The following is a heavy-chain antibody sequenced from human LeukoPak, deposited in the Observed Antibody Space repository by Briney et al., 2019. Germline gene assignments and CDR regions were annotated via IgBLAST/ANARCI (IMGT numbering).Heavy chain of an antibody. J-gene: IGHJ1*01. CDR1: GDSVSRSDSY. V-gene: IGHV4-39*01. CDR3: ARRRYYDGSGYLE. Sequence: SETLSLTCSVSGDSVSRSDSYWDWLRQPPGKGLEWLGTIYYSGRTYYSPSLKSRVTMSVDPSNNQFSLNLRSVTAADTALYYCARRRYYDGSGYLEWGQGTLLSVSS. CDR2: IYYSGRT. D-gene: IGHD3-22*01.